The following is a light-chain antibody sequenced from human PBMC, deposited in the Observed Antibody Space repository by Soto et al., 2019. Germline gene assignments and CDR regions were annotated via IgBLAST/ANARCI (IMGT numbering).Light chain of an antibody. Sequence: QPVLTQPPSASGTPGQRVTISCSGSNSNIGSNTVNWYQQLPGTAPKLLIYYDNLRPSGVPDRISGSKSGTSASLAISGLQSEDEADYYCAGWDDNLNGRVFGTGTKLTVL. CDR3: AGWDDNLNGRV. CDR1: NSNIGSNT. J-gene: IGLJ1*01. V-gene: IGLV1-44*01. CDR2: YDN.